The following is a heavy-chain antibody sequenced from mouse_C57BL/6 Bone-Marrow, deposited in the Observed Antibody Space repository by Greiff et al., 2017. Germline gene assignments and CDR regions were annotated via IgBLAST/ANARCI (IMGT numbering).Heavy chain of an antibody. D-gene: IGHD2-5*01. CDR1: GFTFSSYG. CDR3: ARPYSNYLAY. J-gene: IGHJ3*01. V-gene: IGHV5-6*01. Sequence: EVQLVESGGDLVKPGGSLKLSCAASGFTFSSYGMSWVRQTPDKRLEWVATISSGGSYTYYPASVKGRFTISRDNAKNTLYLQMSSLKSEDTAMYYCARPYSNYLAYWGQGTLVTVSA. CDR2: ISSGGSYT.